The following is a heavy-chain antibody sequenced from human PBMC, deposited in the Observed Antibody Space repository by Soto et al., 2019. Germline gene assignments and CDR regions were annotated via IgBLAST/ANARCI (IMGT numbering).Heavy chain of an antibody. V-gene: IGHV5-10-1*01. CDR3: ARLSKGHGWLPPSGDY. CDR2: IDPSDSYT. Sequence: GESLKISCKGSGYSFTSYWISWVRQMPGKGLEWMGRIDPSDSYTNYSPSFQGHVTISADKSISTAYLQWSSLKASDTAMYYCARLSKGHGWLPPSGDYWGQGTLVTVSS. J-gene: IGHJ4*02. D-gene: IGHD5-12*01. CDR1: GYSFTSYW.